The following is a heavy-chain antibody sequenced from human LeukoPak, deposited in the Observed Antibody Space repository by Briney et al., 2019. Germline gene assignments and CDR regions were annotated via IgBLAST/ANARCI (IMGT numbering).Heavy chain of an antibody. J-gene: IGHJ4*02. Sequence: PGGSLRLSCAASGFTFSSYSMNWVRQAPGKGLEWVSYISSSSSTIYYADSVKGRFTISRDNAKNSLYLQMNRLRAEDTAVYYCARVDDIVVVPAAMPSDYWGQGNLVTVSS. CDR3: ARVDDIVVVPAAMPSDY. CDR2: ISSSSSTI. V-gene: IGHV3-48*01. D-gene: IGHD2-2*01. CDR1: GFTFSSYS.